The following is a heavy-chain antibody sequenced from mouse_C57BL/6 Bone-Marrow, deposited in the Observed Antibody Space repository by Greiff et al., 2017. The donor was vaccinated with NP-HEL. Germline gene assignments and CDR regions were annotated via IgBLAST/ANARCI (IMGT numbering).Heavy chain of an antibody. J-gene: IGHJ4*01. CDR1: GFTFSDYG. CDR3: ARLYYGSSYEAMDY. CDR2: ISNLAYSI. D-gene: IGHD1-1*01. V-gene: IGHV5-15*01. Sequence: EVMLVESGGGLVQPGGSLKLSCAASGFTFSDYGMAWVRQAPRKGPEWVAFISNLAYSIYYADTVTGRFTISRENAKNTLYLERSSLRSEDTAMYYCARLYYGSSYEAMDYWGQGTSVTVSS.